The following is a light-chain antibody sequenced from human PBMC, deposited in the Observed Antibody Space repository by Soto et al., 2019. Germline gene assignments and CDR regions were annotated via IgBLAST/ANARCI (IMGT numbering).Light chain of an antibody. Sequence: EVVLTQSPVTLSLSPGERATLSCRASQSFRGLLAWYQQKPGQAPRLLLYDAYNRATGIPPRFSGSGSGTDFTLTISSLEPEDSAVYYCQQRHMLPITFGQGTRLEIK. J-gene: IGKJ5*01. CDR3: QQRHMLPIT. V-gene: IGKV3-11*01. CDR1: QSFRGL. CDR2: DAY.